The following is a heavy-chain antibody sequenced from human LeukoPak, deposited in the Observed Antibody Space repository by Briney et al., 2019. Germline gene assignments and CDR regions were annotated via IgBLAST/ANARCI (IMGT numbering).Heavy chain of an antibody. CDR2: VTHSGST. D-gene: IGHD3-10*01. CDR3: ARGPPVSGNAGSYISYFDY. CDR1: AYSSSSGYY. J-gene: IGHJ4*02. Sequence: PSETLSLTCTVSAYSSSSGYYWGWIRQPPGKGLEWIGEVTHSGSTKYNPSLKSRVSMSVDTSKNQFSLRLSAVTAADTAVYYCARGPPVSGNAGSYISYFDYWGQGTPVTVSS. V-gene: IGHV4-38-2*02.